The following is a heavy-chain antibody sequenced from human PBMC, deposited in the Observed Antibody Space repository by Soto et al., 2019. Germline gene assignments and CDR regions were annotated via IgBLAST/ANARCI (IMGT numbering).Heavy chain of an antibody. D-gene: IGHD3-3*01. Sequence: GGSLRLSCAASGFTFSSYAMSWVRQAPGKGLEWVSAISGSGGSTYYADSVKGRFTISRDNSKNTLHLQMNSLRAEDTAVYYCAKPPGVVTRQNYYFYAIDVWGQGTTVTVSS. J-gene: IGHJ6*02. CDR3: AKPPGVVTRQNYYFYAIDV. CDR1: GFTFSSYA. CDR2: ISGSGGST. V-gene: IGHV3-23*01.